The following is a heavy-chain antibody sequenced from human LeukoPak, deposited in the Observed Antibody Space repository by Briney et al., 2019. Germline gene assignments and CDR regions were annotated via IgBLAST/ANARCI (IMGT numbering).Heavy chain of an antibody. D-gene: IGHD3-10*01. CDR1: GFTFNSYS. CDR2: ISYDGSNK. V-gene: IGHV3-30*03. J-gene: IGHJ6*03. Sequence: GGSLRLSCAASGFTFNSYSMNWVRQAPGKGLEWVAVISYDGSNKYYADSVKGRFTISRDNSKNTLYLQMNSLRAEDTAVYYCARDMYYYGSGSKVTHYHYYMDVWGKGTTVTVSS. CDR3: ARDMYYYGSGSKVTHYHYYMDV.